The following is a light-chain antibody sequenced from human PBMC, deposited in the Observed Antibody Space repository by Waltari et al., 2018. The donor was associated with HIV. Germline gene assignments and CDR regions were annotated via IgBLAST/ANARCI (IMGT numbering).Light chain of an antibody. V-gene: IGKV4-1*01. CDR2: WAS. CDR1: QSVLYSSNNKNY. J-gene: IGKJ3*01. CDR3: QQYYSTPLT. Sequence: DIVMTQSPDSLAVSLGARATINCKSSQSVLYSSNNKNYLAWYQQKPGQPPKLLIYWASTRESGVPDRFSGSGSGTDFPLTISSLQAEDVAVYYCQQYYSTPLTFGPGTKVDIK.